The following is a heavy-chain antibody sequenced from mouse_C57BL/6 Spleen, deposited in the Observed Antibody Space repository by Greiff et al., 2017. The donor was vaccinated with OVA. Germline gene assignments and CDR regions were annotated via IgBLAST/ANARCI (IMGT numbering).Heavy chain of an antibody. Sequence: EVKLQESGPGLVKPSQSLSLTCSVTGYSITSGYYWNWIRQFPGNKLEWMGYISYDGSNNYNPSLKNRISITRDTSKNQFFLKLNSVTTEDTATYYCARGPYYGSSYRRYFDVWGTGTTVTVSS. CDR2: ISYDGSN. D-gene: IGHD1-1*01. CDR1: GYSITSGYY. CDR3: ARGPYYGSSYRRYFDV. J-gene: IGHJ1*03. V-gene: IGHV3-6*01.